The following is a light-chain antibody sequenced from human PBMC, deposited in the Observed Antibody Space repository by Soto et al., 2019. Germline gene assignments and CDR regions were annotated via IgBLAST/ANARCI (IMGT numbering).Light chain of an antibody. CDR3: QQSYTAPVT. CDR2: AAS. CDR1: QNIRAY. Sequence: DIQMTQSPSSLSASVGDRVTITCRASQNIRAYLNWYQQKPGKAPQFLIYAASSLQSGVPSRFSGSGSGTDFTLTISSLQPEDFATYYCQQSYTAPVTFGGGTKVDIK. J-gene: IGKJ4*01. V-gene: IGKV1-39*01.